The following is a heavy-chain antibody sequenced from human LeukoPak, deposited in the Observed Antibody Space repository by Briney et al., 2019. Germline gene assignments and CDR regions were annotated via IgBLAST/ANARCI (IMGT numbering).Heavy chain of an antibody. V-gene: IGHV3-23*01. CDR1: GFTFSSYA. D-gene: IGHD6-19*01. J-gene: IGHJ6*03. CDR3: AKIPAVAGTQPAGYYYYYMDV. CDR2: INGSGGVT. Sequence: GGCLRLSCAASGFTFSSYAMSWVRQAPGKGLEWVSAINGSGGVTYYADSVKGRFTISRDNSKNTLYLQMNSLRAEDTAVYYCAKIPAVAGTQPAGYYYYYMDVWGKGTTVTVFS.